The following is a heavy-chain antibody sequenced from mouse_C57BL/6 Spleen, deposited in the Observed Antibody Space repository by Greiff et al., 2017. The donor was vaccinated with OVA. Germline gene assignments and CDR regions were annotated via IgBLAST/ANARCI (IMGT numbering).Heavy chain of an antibody. V-gene: IGHV1-76*01. CDR1: GYTFTDYY. CDR2: IYPGSGNT. J-gene: IGHJ2*01. D-gene: IGHD1-1*01. CDR3: AIITTFDY. Sequence: QVQLQQSGAELVRPGASVKLSCKASGYTFTDYYINWVKQRPGQGLEWIARIYPGSGNTYYNEKFKGKATLTAEKSSSTAYMQLSSLTSEDSAVYFCAIITTFDYWGQGTTLTVSS.